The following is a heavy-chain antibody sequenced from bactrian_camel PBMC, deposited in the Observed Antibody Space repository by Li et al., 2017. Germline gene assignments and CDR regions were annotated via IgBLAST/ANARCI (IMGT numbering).Heavy chain of an antibody. J-gene: IGHJ4*01. CDR1: GYTYSSNC. Sequence: VQLVESGGGSVQPGGSLRLSCDASGYTYSSNCMGWFRQAPGKGLEWVSSINSGGSTTYYADSVKGRFTISRDNAKNAVYLQMNSLKPEDTAVYYCARVRGVVAVSFVDYWGQGTQVTVS. CDR3: ARVRGVVAVSFVDY. D-gene: IGHD6*01. CDR2: INSGGSTT. V-gene: IGHV3S35*01.